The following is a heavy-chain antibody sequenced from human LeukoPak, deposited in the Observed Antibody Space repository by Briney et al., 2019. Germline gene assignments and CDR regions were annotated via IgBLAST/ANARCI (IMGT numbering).Heavy chain of an antibody. D-gene: IGHD6-19*01. CDR3: ARGAYSSGRTLGY. CDR2: INPNSGGT. Sequence: ASAKVSCKASGYTFTSYYMHWVRQAPGQGLEWMGRINPNSGGTNYAQKFQGRVTMTRDTSISTAYMELSRLRSDDTAVYYCARGAYSSGRTLGYWGQGTLVTVSS. J-gene: IGHJ4*02. CDR1: GYTFTSYY. V-gene: IGHV1-2*06.